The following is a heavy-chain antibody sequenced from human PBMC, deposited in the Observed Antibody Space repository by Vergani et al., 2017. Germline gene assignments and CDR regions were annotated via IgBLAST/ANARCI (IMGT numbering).Heavy chain of an antibody. Sequence: QVQLQESGPGLVKPSETLSLTCTVSGGSISSYYWSWIRQPPGKGLEWIGYFYYSGSTNYNHSPKRRVTISVDTSKNQFSLKLSSVTAADTAVYYCARGGIVWFAIWFDWGQGTLVTVSS. V-gene: IGHV4-59*01. J-gene: IGHJ4*02. D-gene: IGHD2-21*01. CDR1: GGSISSYY. CDR3: ARGGIVWFAIWFD. CDR2: FYYSGST.